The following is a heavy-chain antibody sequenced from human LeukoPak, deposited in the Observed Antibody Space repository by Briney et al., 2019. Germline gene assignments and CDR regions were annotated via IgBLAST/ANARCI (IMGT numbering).Heavy chain of an antibody. CDR3: ARITIFGVVNPRSGYWFDP. J-gene: IGHJ5*02. Sequence: ETLSLTCAVYGGSFSGYYWSWIRQPPGKGLEWIGEINHSGSTNYNPSLKSRVTISVDTSKNQFSLKLSSVTAADTAVYYCARITIFGVVNPRSGYWFDPWGQGTLVTVSS. V-gene: IGHV4-34*01. CDR2: INHSGST. D-gene: IGHD3-3*01. CDR1: GGSFSGYY.